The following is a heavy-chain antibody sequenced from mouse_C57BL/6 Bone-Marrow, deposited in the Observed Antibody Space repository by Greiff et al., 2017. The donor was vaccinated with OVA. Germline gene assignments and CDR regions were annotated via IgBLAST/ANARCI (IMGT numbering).Heavy chain of an antibody. Sequence: VKLVESGPELVKPGASVKLSCKASGYTFTSYDINWVKQRPGQGLEWIGWIYPRDGSTKYNEKFKGKATLTVDTSSSTAYMELHSLTSEDSAVYFCAREGYFLYYYAMDYWGQRTSVTVSS. V-gene: IGHV1-85*01. D-gene: IGHD2-3*01. CDR2: IYPRDGST. CDR1: GYTFTSYD. CDR3: AREGYFLYYYAMDY. J-gene: IGHJ4*01.